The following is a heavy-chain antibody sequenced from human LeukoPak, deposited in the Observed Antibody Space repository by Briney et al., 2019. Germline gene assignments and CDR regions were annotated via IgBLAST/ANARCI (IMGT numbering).Heavy chain of an antibody. J-gene: IGHJ6*02. CDR1: GGSISSSSYF. CDR3: QTYYYYYGMDV. CDR2: ISYSGST. V-gene: IGHV4-39*01. Sequence: SETLSLTCTVSGGSISSSSYFWGWIRQPPGKGLEWIGSISYSGSTYYSPSLKSRVTISVGTSKNQFSLKLNSVTAADTAVYYCQTYYYYYGMDVWGQGTTVTVSS.